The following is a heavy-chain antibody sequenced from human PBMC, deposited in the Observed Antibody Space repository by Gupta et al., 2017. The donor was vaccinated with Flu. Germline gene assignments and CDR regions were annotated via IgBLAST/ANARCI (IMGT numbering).Heavy chain of an antibody. CDR2: ISSSGSTI. CDR1: GFTFSSYE. Sequence: EVQLVESGGGLVQPGGSLRLSCAASGFTFSSYEMKWVRQAPGKGLEWISYISSSGSTINYADAVKGRFTISRDNAKKALYLQMTSLRAEDKAVYYCARGLSDDGGNSNFDYWGLVTLVPVS. D-gene: IGHD4-17*01. V-gene: IGHV3-48*03. J-gene: IGHJ4*02. CDR3: ARGLSDDGGNSNFDY.